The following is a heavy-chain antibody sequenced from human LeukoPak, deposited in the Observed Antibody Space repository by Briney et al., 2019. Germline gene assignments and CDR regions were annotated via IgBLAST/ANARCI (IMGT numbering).Heavy chain of an antibody. CDR3: ARDPDVTASDAFDI. V-gene: IGHV1-69*13. CDR1: GGTFSSYA. D-gene: IGHD2-21*02. J-gene: IGHJ3*02. CDR2: IIPIFGTA. Sequence: GASVKVSCKASGGTFSSYAISWVRQAPGQGLEWMGGIIPIFGTANYAQKFQGRVTITADESTSTAYMELSSLRSEDTAVYYCARDPDVTASDAFDIWGQGTMVTVSS.